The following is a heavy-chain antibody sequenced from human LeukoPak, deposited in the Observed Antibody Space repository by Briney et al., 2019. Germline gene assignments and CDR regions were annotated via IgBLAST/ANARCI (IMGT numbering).Heavy chain of an antibody. V-gene: IGHV3-30*01. CDR2: ISDHGDIT. D-gene: IGHD3-10*01. CDR1: GFTFSSYA. Sequence: PGGSLRLSCAASGFTFSSYAMHWVRQAPGKGLEWVALISDHGDITYYADSVKGRFTLSRDNSKTTLFLQLNSLRAEDTAVYYCARDSTYYYDSGSSGPHYFDFWGQGTLVTVSS. J-gene: IGHJ4*02. CDR3: ARDSTYYYDSGSSGPHYFDF.